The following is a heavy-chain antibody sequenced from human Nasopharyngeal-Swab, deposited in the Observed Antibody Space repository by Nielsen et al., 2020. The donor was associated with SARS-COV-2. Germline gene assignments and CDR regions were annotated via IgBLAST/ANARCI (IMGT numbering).Heavy chain of an antibody. Sequence: WIRQPPGKGLEWVAVIWYDGSNKYYADSVKGRFTISRDNSKNTLYLQMNSLRAEDTAVYYCARDGIAAASTQDYYYMDVWGKGTTVTVSS. V-gene: IGHV3-33*01. CDR2: IWYDGSNK. J-gene: IGHJ6*03. CDR3: ARDGIAAASTQDYYYMDV. D-gene: IGHD6-13*01.